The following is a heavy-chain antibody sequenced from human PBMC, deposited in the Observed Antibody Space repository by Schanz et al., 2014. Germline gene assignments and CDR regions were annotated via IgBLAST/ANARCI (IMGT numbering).Heavy chain of an antibody. V-gene: IGHV3-23*04. Sequence: EVQLGESGGGLVQPGGSLRVSCVGSGFTFRSYPMTWVRQAPGKGLEWVAGISGAGGSTYYVDSVKGRFTISRDNSRNTMYLQMTGLRAEDTAIYYCAKGKDSPYYFDDWGQGTLVTVSS. J-gene: IGHJ4*02. D-gene: IGHD2-15*01. CDR3: AKGKDSPYYFDD. CDR2: ISGAGGST. CDR1: GFTFRSYP.